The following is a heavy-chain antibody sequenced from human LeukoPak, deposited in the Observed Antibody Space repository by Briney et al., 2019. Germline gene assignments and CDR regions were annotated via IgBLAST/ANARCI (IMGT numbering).Heavy chain of an antibody. Sequence: GGSLRLSCAASGFTFSNAWMSWVRQAPGKGLEWVGRIKSKTDGGTTDYAAPVKGRFTISRDDSKNTLYLQMNSLKTEDTAVYYCTTDIVVVTAPPEDYYYYMDVWGKGTTVTVSS. V-gene: IGHV3-15*01. CDR2: IKSKTDGGTT. CDR3: TTDIVVVTAPPEDYYYYMDV. D-gene: IGHD2-21*02. CDR1: GFTFSNAW. J-gene: IGHJ6*03.